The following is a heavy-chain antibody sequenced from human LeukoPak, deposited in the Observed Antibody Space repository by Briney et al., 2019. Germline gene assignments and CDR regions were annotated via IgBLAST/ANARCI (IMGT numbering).Heavy chain of an antibody. D-gene: IGHD2-15*01. CDR1: GFTFSSYG. J-gene: IGHJ3*02. Sequence: GGSLRLSCAASGFTFSSYGMHWVRQAPGKGLEWVAVISYDGSNKYYADSVKGRFTISRDNSKNTPYLRMNSLRAEDTAVYYCAKGVHGDIYDAFDIWGQGTMVTVSS. CDR3: AKGVHGDIYDAFDI. V-gene: IGHV3-30*18. CDR2: ISYDGSNK.